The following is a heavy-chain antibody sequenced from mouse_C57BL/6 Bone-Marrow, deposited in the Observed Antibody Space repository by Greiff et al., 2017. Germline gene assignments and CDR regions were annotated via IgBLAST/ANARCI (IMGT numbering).Heavy chain of an antibody. CDR1: GYTFTDYN. D-gene: IGHD1-1*01. V-gene: IGHV1-18*01. CDR3: VRVDYYYGSSPYYSAMDD. Sequence: EVQLQQSGPELVKPGASVKIPCKASGYTFTDYNMDWVKQSHGKSLEWIGDINPNNGGTIYNQKFKGKATLTVDTSSGTAYMELRSLTSEDYAVDNCVRVDYYYGSSPYYSAMDDWGQGTSVTVSS. J-gene: IGHJ4*01. CDR2: INPNNGGT.